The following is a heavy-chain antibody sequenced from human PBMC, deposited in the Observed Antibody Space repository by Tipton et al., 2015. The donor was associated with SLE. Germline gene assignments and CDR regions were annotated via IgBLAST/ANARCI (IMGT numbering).Heavy chain of an antibody. CDR2: MNPKSGNT. Sequence: QSGAEVKKPGASVKVSCKASGYTFTSYDINWVRQATGQGLEWMGWMNPKSGNTGYAQKFQGRVTMTRNTSISTAYMELSSLRSEDTAVYYCAKAGRIVAAAVFFYDGMDVWGQGTTVSVSS. CDR3: AKAGRIVAAAVFFYDGMDV. V-gene: IGHV1-8*01. CDR1: GYTFTSYD. D-gene: IGHD2-2*01. J-gene: IGHJ6*02.